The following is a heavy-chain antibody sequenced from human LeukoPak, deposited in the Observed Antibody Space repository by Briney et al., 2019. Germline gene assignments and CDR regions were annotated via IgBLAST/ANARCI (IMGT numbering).Heavy chain of an antibody. J-gene: IGHJ4*02. CDR3: ARDLGTYYYDSSGIG. Sequence: SETLSLTCTVSGGSIMSSTYYWGWIRQSPGKGLEWIGTIYYSGSTYYNPSLKSRVSMSVDTSKKQFSLKLSSVTAADTAVYYCARDLGTYYYDSSGIGWGQGTLVTVSS. V-gene: IGHV4-39*07. D-gene: IGHD3-22*01. CDR1: GGSIMSSTYY. CDR2: IYYSGST.